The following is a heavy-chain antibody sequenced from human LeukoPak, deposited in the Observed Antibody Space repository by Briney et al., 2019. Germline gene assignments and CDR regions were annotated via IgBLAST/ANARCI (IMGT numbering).Heavy chain of an antibody. V-gene: IGHV3-74*01. D-gene: IGHD4-17*01. CDR3: AKGGATVIDY. J-gene: IGHJ4*02. CDR2: INSDGSST. CDR1: GFTFSNYW. Sequence: GGSLRLSCAASGFTFSNYWMHWVRRAPGKGLVWVSRINSDGSSTTSADSVKGRFTISRDNAKNTLYLQMNSLRAEDTAVYYCAKGGATVIDYWGQGTLVTVSS.